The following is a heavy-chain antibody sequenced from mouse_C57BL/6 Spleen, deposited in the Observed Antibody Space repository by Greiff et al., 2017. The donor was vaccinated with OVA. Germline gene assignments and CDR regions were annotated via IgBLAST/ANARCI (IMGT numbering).Heavy chain of an antibody. J-gene: IGHJ1*03. CDR3: ERWYYGSSPYWYFDV. V-gene: IGHV1-81*01. Sequence: VQLVEPGAELARPGASVKLSCKASGYTFTSYGISWVKQRTGQGLEWIGEIYPRSGNTYYNEKFKGKATLTADKSSSTAYMELRSLTSEDSAVYFGERWYYGSSPYWYFDVWGTGTTVTVSS. CDR2: IYPRSGNT. D-gene: IGHD1-1*01. CDR1: GYTFTSYG.